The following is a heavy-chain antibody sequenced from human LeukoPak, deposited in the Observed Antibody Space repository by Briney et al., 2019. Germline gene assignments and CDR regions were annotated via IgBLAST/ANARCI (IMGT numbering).Heavy chain of an antibody. V-gene: IGHV3-23*01. CDR2: ISISGNKI. CDR3: ANELRPNDY. CDR1: GLIFSNRA. D-gene: IGHD4-17*01. J-gene: IGHJ4*02. Sequence: PGGSLRLACVVSGLIFSNRAMTWVRQAPGKGLEWVSSISISGNKILYADSVKGRFTISRDNSKNTLFLQMNSLQTEDTGVYFCANELRPNDYWGQGTLVTVS.